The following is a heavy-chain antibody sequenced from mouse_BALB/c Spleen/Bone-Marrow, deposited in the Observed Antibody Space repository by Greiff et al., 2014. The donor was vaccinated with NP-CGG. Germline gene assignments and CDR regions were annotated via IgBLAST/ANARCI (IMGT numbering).Heavy chain of an antibody. CDR1: GFNIKDTY. D-gene: IGHD4-1*01. CDR2: IDPANGNT. Sequence: EVQLQESGAELVKPGASVKLSCTASGFNIKDTYMHWVKQRPEQGLEWIGRIDPANGNTKYDPKFQGKATITADTTSNTAYLQLSSLTSEDTAVYYCARWEYYAMDYWGQGTSVTVSS. J-gene: IGHJ4*01. CDR3: ARWEYYAMDY. V-gene: IGHV14-3*02.